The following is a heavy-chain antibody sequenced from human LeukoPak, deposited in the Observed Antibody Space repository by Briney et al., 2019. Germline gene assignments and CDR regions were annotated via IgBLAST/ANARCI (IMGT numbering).Heavy chain of an antibody. Sequence: GGSLRLSCAASGFTVSSNYMSWVRQAPGKGLEWVSVIYSGGSTYYADSVKGRFTISRDNSKNTLYLQMNSLRAEDTAVYYCARDEATVVILRTFDIWGQGTMVTVSS. CDR3: ARDEATVVILRTFDI. V-gene: IGHV3-66*02. CDR1: GFTVSSNY. J-gene: IGHJ3*02. D-gene: IGHD4-23*01. CDR2: IYSGGST.